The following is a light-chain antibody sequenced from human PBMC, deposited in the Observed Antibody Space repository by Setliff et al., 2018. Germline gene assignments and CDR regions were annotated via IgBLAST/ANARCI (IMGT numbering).Light chain of an antibody. CDR1: SSNIGSSY. CDR3: ATWDFSLRGVV. CDR2: DNN. Sequence: QSVLTQPPSVSAAPRQKVTISCSGSSSNIGSSYVSWYQQVPGTAPKLLIYDNNKRPSGIPDRFSGSKSGASGTLAITGLQTGDEAEYYCATWDFSLRGVVFGGGTQLTVL. J-gene: IGLJ2*01. V-gene: IGLV1-51*01.